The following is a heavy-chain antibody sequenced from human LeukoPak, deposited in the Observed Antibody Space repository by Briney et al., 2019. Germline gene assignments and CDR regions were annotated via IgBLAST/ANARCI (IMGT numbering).Heavy chain of an antibody. V-gene: IGHV3-7*01. J-gene: IGHJ4*02. CDR3: ARENYYDFWSGYSVGFDY. Sequence: GSLRLSCAASGFTFSSYWMSWVRQAPGKGLEWVANIKQDGSEKYYVDSVKGRFTISRDNAKNSLYLQMNSLRAEDTAVYYCARENYYDFWSGYSVGFDYWGQGTLVTVSS. CDR1: GFTFSSYW. D-gene: IGHD3-3*01. CDR2: IKQDGSEK.